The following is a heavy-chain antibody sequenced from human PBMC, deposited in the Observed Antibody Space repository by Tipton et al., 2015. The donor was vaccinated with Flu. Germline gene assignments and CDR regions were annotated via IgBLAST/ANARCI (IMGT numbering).Heavy chain of an antibody. V-gene: IGHV4-59*12. CDR1: GGSISSYY. D-gene: IGHD1-26*01. CDR3: ARDSGRFHAFDI. CDR2: IYYSGST. Sequence: LRLSCTVSGGSISSYYWSWIRQPPGKGLEWIGYIYYSGSTNYNPSLKSRVTISVDTSKNQFSLKLSSVTAADTAVYYCARDSGRFHAFDIWGQGTMVTVSS. J-gene: IGHJ3*02.